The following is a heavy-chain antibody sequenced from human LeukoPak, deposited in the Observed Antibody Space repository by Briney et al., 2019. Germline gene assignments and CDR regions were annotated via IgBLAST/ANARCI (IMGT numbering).Heavy chain of an antibody. D-gene: IGHD1-26*01. J-gene: IGHJ6*04. CDR2: IYISGST. Sequence: SETLSLTCTVSGDSISSGDYYWSWIRQPAGKGLEWIGRIYISGSTNYNPSLKSRVTMSVDTSKNQFSLKLSSVTAADTAMYYCAREDGRSRPLDVWGKGTTVTISS. V-gene: IGHV4-61*02. CDR1: GDSISSGDYY. CDR3: AREDGRSRPLDV.